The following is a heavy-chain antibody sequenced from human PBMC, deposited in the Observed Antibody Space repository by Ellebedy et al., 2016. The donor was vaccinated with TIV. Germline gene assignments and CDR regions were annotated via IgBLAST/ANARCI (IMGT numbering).Heavy chain of an antibody. J-gene: IGHJ3*02. CDR3: ARDAGVTLVVFDI. Sequence: SETLSLXCTVSGGSMSSDTYSWSWIRQPAGKGLEWIGRVFHLGSTTYNPSLKSRVTMSVDTSKNQFSLKLTSVTAADTAVYYCARDAGVTLVVFDIWGQGTMVTVSS. CDR1: GGSMSSDTYS. CDR2: VFHLGST. V-gene: IGHV4-61*02. D-gene: IGHD4/OR15-4a*01.